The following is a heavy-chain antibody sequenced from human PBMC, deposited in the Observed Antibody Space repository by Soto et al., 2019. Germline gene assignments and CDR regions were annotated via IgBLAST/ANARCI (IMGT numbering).Heavy chain of an antibody. J-gene: IGHJ6*02. CDR2: ISGSGGST. Sequence: EVQLLESGGGLVQPGGSLRLSCAASGFTFSSYAMSWVRQAPGKGLEWVSAISGSGGSTYYADSVKGRFTISRDNSKNTLYLQMNSLRAEDTVVYYCAKVRSERGAYYYYGMDVWGQGTTVTVSS. D-gene: IGHD1-1*01. CDR3: AKVRSERGAYYYYGMDV. V-gene: IGHV3-23*01. CDR1: GFTFSSYA.